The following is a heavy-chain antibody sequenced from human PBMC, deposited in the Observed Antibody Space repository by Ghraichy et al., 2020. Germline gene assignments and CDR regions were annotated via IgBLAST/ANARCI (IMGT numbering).Heavy chain of an antibody. V-gene: IGHV4-34*01. CDR2: INHSGST. D-gene: IGHD3-22*01. CDR1: GGSFSGYY. Sequence: ETLSLTCAVYGGSFSGYYWSWIRQPPGKGLEWIGEINHSGSTNYNPSLKSRVTISVDTSKNQFSLKLSSVTAADTAVYYCARGRRGYPNWFDPWGQGTLVTVSS. J-gene: IGHJ5*02. CDR3: ARGRRGYPNWFDP.